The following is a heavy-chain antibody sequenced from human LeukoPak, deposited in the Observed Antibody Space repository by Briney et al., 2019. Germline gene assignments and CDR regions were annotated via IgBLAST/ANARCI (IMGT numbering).Heavy chain of an antibody. J-gene: IGHJ4*02. Sequence: GGSLKLSCAASGYTFSSYGMRWVRQAPGKGLERVVSINEDGSEKYYVDSVKGRFTVSRDNAKNSLYLRMNCLRVEDTAVYYCTRDSGRLRLDYWGQGILVTV. CDR3: TRDSGRLRLDY. CDR2: INEDGSEK. D-gene: IGHD6-19*01. V-gene: IGHV3-7*01. CDR1: GYTFSSYG.